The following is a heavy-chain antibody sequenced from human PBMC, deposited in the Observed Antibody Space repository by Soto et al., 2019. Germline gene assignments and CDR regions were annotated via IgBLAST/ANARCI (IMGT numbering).Heavy chain of an antibody. CDR3: ARDLNLGSFDY. CDR1: GFTFSSYS. J-gene: IGHJ4*02. Sequence: PGGSLRLSCAASGFTFSSYSMNWVRQAPGKGLEWVSYISSSSSTIYYADSAKGRFTISRDNAKNSLYLQMNSLRAEDTAVYYCARDLNLGSFDYWGQGTLVTVSS. V-gene: IGHV3-48*01. CDR2: ISSSSSTI.